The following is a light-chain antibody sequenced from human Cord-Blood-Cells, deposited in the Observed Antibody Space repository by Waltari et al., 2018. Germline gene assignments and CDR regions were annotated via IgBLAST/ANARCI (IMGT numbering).Light chain of an antibody. Sequence: QSALNQPASVSAAPGQPLTISCTGTSNDFGSYNLVSWYQQHPGKAPKLMIYEGSKRPSGVSNRCSGSKSGNTASLTISGLQAEDEADYYCCSYAGSSTSYVFGTGTKVTVL. CDR1: SNDFGSYNL. CDR3: CSYAGSSTSYV. CDR2: EGS. V-gene: IGLV2-23*01. J-gene: IGLJ1*01.